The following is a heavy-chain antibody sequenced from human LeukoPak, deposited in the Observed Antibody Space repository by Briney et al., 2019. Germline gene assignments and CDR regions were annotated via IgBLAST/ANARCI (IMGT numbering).Heavy chain of an antibody. CDR2: IIPIFGTA. D-gene: IGHD3-3*01. V-gene: IGHV1-69*13. J-gene: IGHJ4*02. CDR1: GGTFSSYA. CDR3: ARATYYDFWSGYTFDY. Sequence: SVKVSCKASGGTFSSYAISWVRQAPGQGLEWMGGIIPIFGTANYALKFQGRVTITADESTSTAYMELSSLRSEDTAVYYCARATYYDFWSGYTFDYWGQGTLVTVSS.